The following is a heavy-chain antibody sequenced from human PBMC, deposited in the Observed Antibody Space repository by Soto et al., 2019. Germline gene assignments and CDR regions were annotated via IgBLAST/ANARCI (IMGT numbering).Heavy chain of an antibody. Sequence: SETLSLTCTVSGGSISSSSYYWGWIRQPPGKGLEWIGSIYYSGSTYYNPSLKSRVTISVDTSKNQFSLKLSSVTAADTAVYYCANLEYSSSWYFDYWGQGTLVTVSS. D-gene: IGHD6-13*01. CDR3: ANLEYSSSWYFDY. V-gene: IGHV4-39*07. CDR2: IYYSGST. J-gene: IGHJ4*02. CDR1: GGSISSSSYY.